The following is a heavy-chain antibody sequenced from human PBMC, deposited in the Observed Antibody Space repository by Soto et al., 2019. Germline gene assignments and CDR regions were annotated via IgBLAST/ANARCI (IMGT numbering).Heavy chain of an antibody. CDR1: GGSVSGYY. V-gene: IGHV4-34*01. CDR2: INHSGST. Sequence: SETLSLTCAVYGGSVSGYYWSWIRQPPGKGLEWIGEINHSGSTNYNPSLKSRVTISVDTSKNQFSLKLSSVTAADTAVYYCARARPGVYYDFWSGRGSWFDPWGQGTLVTVSS. CDR3: ARARPGVYYDFWSGRGSWFDP. J-gene: IGHJ5*02. D-gene: IGHD3-3*01.